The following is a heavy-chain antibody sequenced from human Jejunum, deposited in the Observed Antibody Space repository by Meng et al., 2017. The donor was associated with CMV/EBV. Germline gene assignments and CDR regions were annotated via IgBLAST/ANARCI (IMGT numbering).Heavy chain of an antibody. J-gene: IGHJ4*02. Sequence: EYTFSEYYVQWVRQAPGQGLEWMGWINPQTGDTNYAPKFQGRVTMTRDMSINTVYMEVTRLRSDDTAVYYCAKDAGSYLDYYFDYWGQGTLVTVSS. CDR3: AKDAGSYLDYYFDY. CDR2: INPQTGDT. D-gene: IGHD1-26*01. V-gene: IGHV1-2*02. CDR1: EYTFSEYY.